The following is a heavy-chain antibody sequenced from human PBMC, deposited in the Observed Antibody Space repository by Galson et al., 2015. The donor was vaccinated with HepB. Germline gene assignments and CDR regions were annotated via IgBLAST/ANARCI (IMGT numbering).Heavy chain of an antibody. V-gene: IGHV3-30-3*01. D-gene: IGHD3-10*01. Sequence: SLRLSCAASGFTFSRYVIHWVRQAPGKGLEWVAVISYDGNNKNYADSVKGRFTISRDNSENTLYLQMNSLTAEDTAVYYCARSYYYLSGSSYNPFDYWGQGTLVTVSS. CDR3: ARSYYYLSGSSYNPFDY. CDR1: GFTFSRYV. CDR2: ISYDGNNK. J-gene: IGHJ4*02.